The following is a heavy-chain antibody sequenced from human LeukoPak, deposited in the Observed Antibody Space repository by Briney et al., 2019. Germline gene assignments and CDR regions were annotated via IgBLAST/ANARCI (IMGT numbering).Heavy chain of an antibody. V-gene: IGHV5-51*01. CDR2: IYPGDSDT. Sequence: GESLKISCKGSGYSFANYWIGWVRQMPGKGLEWLGIIYPGDSDTRYSPSFQGQVTVSVDKSISTTYLQWNSLKASDTALYYCARQLDDGDPEDPFDLWGRGTMVTVSS. J-gene: IGHJ3*01. CDR3: ARQLDDGDPEDPFDL. CDR1: GYSFANYW. D-gene: IGHD4/OR15-4a*01.